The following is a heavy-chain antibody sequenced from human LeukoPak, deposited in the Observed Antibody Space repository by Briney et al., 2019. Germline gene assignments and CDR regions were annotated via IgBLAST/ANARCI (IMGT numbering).Heavy chain of an antibody. Sequence: GGPLRLSCAASGFTFSDYYMSWIRQAPGKGLEWVSYISSSSSYTNYADSVKGRFTISRDNAKNSLYLQMNSLRAEDTAVYYCARDGGSYYDILTGYSQLTYGMDVWGKGTTVTVSS. CDR2: ISSSSSYT. CDR1: GFTFSDYY. V-gene: IGHV3-11*06. CDR3: ARDGGSYYDILTGYSQLTYGMDV. D-gene: IGHD3-9*01. J-gene: IGHJ6*04.